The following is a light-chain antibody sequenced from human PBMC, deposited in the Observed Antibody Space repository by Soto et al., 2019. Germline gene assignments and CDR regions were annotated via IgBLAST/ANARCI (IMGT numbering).Light chain of an antibody. CDR3: SSYTTSNTRQIV. CDR1: SSDVGGYNY. V-gene: IGLV2-14*03. CDR2: DVS. J-gene: IGLJ1*01. Sequence: QSVLTQPASVSGSPGQSITISCTGTSSDVGGYNYVSWYQHHPGKAPKLMLYDVSNRPSGVSNRFSGSKSGNTASLTISGLQPEDEADYYGSSYTTSNTRQIVFGTGTKLTVL.